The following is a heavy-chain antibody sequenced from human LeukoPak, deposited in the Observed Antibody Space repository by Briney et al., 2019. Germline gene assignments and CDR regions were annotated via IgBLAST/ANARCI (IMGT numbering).Heavy chain of an antibody. CDR3: ARSEVGATPRSEYYYYMDV. V-gene: IGHV3-66*02. J-gene: IGHJ6*03. CDR1: GFTVSSNY. Sequence: PGGSLRLSCAASGFTVSSNYMSWVRQAPGKGLGWVSVIYSGGSTYYADSVKGRFTISRDNSKNTLYLQMNSLRAEDTAVYYCARSEVGATPRSEYYYYMDVWGKGTTVTVSS. D-gene: IGHD1-26*01. CDR2: IYSGGST.